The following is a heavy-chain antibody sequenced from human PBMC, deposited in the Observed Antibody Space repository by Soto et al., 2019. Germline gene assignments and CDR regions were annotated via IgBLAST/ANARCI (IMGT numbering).Heavy chain of an antibody. Sequence: ASVNVSCKASGYIVTSYAMQWVRQAPGQRPEWMGWINAGNGNTKYSQNFQDSVTWTRDTSASTIYMVLSRLRSEDTAVYYCARGDYYDSSGYLPVRYYFGMDVWGQGTTVTVSS. CDR3: ARGDYYDSSGYLPVRYYFGMDV. D-gene: IGHD3-22*01. CDR2: INAGNGNT. V-gene: IGHV1-3*01. CDR1: GYIVTSYA. J-gene: IGHJ6*02.